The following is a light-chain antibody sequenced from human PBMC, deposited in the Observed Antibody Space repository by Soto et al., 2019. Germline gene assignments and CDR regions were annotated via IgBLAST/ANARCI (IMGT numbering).Light chain of an antibody. Sequence: EIVLTQSPGTLSVSPGERVTLSCRASPSVGSSYLAWYQQRPGQAPRLLIFGASYRATGIPDRFSGSGSGTDFTLTISRLEPEDFAVYYCQQYSSSPPEFTFGPGTKVDSK. J-gene: IGKJ3*01. CDR3: QQYSSSPPEFT. V-gene: IGKV3-20*01. CDR1: PSVGSSY. CDR2: GAS.